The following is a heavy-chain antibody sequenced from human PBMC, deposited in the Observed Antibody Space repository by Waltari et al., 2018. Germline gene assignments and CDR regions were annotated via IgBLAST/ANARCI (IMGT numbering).Heavy chain of an antibody. CDR2: INHSGST. CDR1: GGSFSGYY. J-gene: IGHJ6*02. CDR3: ASGYNYYYGMDV. D-gene: IGHD1-1*01. V-gene: IGHV4-34*01. Sequence: QVQLQQWGAGLLRPSETLSLTCAVYGGSFSGYYWSWIRQPPGKGLEWIGEINHSGSTNYNPSLKGLVTISVDTSKSQFSLKLSSVTAADTAVYYCASGYNYYYGMDVWGQGTTVTVSS.